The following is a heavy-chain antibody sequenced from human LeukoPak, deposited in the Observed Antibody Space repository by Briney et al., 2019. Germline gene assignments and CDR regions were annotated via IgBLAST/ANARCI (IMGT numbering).Heavy chain of an antibody. V-gene: IGHV4-30-4*01. CDR2: IYYSGST. J-gene: IGHJ4*02. Sequence: SETLSLTCAVSGGSISSSNWWSWVRQPPGKGLEWIGYIYYSGSTYYNPSLKSRVTISVDTSKNQFSLKLSSVTAADTAVYYCARDGYNWDYFDYWGQGTLVTVSS. D-gene: IGHD5-24*01. CDR1: GGSISSSNW. CDR3: ARDGYNWDYFDY.